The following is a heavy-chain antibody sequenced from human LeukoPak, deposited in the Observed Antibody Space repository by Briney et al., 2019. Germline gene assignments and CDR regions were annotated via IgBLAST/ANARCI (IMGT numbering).Heavy chain of an antibody. Sequence: PSGTLSLSCAVYGGSFSGYYWSWIRQPPGKGLEWIGEINHSGSTNYNPSLKSRVTISVDTSKNQFSLKLSSVTAADTAVYYCARAYGRTGSYFDYWGQGTLVTVSS. CDR3: ARAYGRTGSYFDY. V-gene: IGHV4-34*01. CDR2: INHSGST. CDR1: GGSFSGYY. J-gene: IGHJ4*02. D-gene: IGHD3-10*02.